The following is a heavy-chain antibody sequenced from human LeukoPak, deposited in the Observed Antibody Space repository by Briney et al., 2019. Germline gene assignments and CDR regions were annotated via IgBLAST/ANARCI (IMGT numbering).Heavy chain of an antibody. CDR3: ARAPLKWYYQLLYLSGFDY. CDR2: IYYSGST. D-gene: IGHD2-2*02. V-gene: IGHV4-39*07. J-gene: IGHJ4*02. Sequence: SETLSLTCTVSGGSISSSSYYWGWIRQPPGKGLEWIGSIYYSGSTYYNPSLKSRVTISVDRSKNQFSLKLSSVTAADTAVYYCARAPLKWYYQLLYLSGFDYWGQGTLVTVSS. CDR1: GGSISSSSYY.